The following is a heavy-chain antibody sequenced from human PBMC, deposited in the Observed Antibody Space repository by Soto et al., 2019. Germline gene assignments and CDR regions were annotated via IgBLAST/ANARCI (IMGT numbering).Heavy chain of an antibody. V-gene: IGHV3-23*01. J-gene: IGHJ4*02. CDR1: GFTFSSYA. CDR3: AKDRSSGWRIGAEYFDY. Sequence: GSLRLSCAASGFTFSSYAMSWVRQAPGKGLEWVSAISGSGGSTYYADSVKGRFTISRDNSKNTLYLQMNSLRAEDTAVYYCAKDRSSGWRIGAEYFDYWGQGTLVTVSS. D-gene: IGHD6-19*01. CDR2: ISGSGGST.